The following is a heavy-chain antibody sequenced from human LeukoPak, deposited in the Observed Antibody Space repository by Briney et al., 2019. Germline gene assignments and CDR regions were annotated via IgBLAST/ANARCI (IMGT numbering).Heavy chain of an antibody. CDR2: ISAYNGNT. V-gene: IGHV1-18*01. Sequence: ASVKVSCKASGYTFTSYGISWVRQAPGQGLEWMGWISAYNGNTNYAQKLQGRVTMTTDTSTSTAYMELRSLRSDDTAVYYCARDNAIPRATIWAHVDTPGFDYYYYGMDVWGQGTTVTVSS. CDR1: GYTFTSYG. D-gene: IGHD5-18*01. CDR3: ARDNAIPRATIWAHVDTPGFDYYYYGMDV. J-gene: IGHJ6*02.